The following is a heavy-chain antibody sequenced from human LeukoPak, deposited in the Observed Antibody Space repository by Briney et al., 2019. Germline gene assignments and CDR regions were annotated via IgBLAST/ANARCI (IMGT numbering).Heavy chain of an antibody. V-gene: IGHV4-34*01. CDR2: INHSGST. CDR1: GGSFSGYY. D-gene: IGHD2-15*01. CDR3: ARGFMVAMFDY. Sequence: PSETLSLTCAVYGGSFSGYYWSWLRQPPGQGLEWIGEINHSGSTNYNPSLKSRVTISVDTSKNQFSLKLSSVTAADTAVYYCARGFMVAMFDYWGQGTLVTVSS. J-gene: IGHJ4*02.